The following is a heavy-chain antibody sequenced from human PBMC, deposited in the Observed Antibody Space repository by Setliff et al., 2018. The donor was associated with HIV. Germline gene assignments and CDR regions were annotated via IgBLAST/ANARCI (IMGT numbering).Heavy chain of an antibody. CDR3: ARGYCSSTSCYGIYYFDN. D-gene: IGHD2-2*01. CDR1: GDTFTSYD. V-gene: IGHV1-8*02. Sequence: ASVKVSCKTSGDTFTSYDINWVRQAAGHGLEWMGWMTPYSGNTGYAQKFRGRVSMTRKTSISTAYMELRSLRSDDTAVYYCARGYCSSTSCYGIYYFDNWGQGTPVTVSS. J-gene: IGHJ4*02. CDR2: MTPYSGNT.